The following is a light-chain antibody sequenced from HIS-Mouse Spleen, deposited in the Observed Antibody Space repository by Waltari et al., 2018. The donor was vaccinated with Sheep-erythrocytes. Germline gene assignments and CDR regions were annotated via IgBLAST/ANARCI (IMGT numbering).Light chain of an antibody. Sequence: QSALTQPASVSGSPGQSITISCTGPSSDVGSYNLVPWYQQHPGKAPKLMIYEGSKRPSGVSNRFSGSKSGNTASLTISGLQAEDEADYYCCSYAGSYNHVFATGTKVTVL. CDR1: SSDVGSYNL. J-gene: IGLJ1*01. V-gene: IGLV2-14*02. CDR3: CSYAGSYNHV. CDR2: EGS.